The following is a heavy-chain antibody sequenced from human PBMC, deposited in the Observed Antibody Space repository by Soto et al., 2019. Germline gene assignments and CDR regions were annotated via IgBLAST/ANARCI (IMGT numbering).Heavy chain of an antibody. CDR1: GYTFTSYD. J-gene: IGHJ6*03. CDR2: MNPNSGNT. Sequence: ASVKVSCKASGYTFTSYDINWVRQATGQGLEWMGWMNPNSGNTGYAQKFRGRVTMTRNTSISTAYMELSSLRSEDTAVYYCARSGYDSYYYYMDVWGKGTTVTVSS. CDR3: ARSGYDSYYYYMDV. V-gene: IGHV1-8*01. D-gene: IGHD5-12*01.